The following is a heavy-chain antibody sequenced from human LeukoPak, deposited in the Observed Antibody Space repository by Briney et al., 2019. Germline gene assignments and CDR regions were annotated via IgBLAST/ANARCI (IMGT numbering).Heavy chain of an antibody. D-gene: IGHD3-10*01. CDR1: GFTFSSYS. CDR3: ARDPPTSYYGSGRGAFDI. CDR2: ISSRSSYI. J-gene: IGHJ3*02. Sequence: GGSLRLSCAASGFTFSSYSMNWVRQAPGKGLEWVSSISSRSSYIYYADSVKGRFTISRDNAKNSLYLQMNSLRAEDTAVYYCARDPPTSYYGSGRGAFDIWGQGTMVTVSS. V-gene: IGHV3-21*01.